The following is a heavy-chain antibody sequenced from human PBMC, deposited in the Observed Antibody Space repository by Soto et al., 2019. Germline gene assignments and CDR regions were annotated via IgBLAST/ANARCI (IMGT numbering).Heavy chain of an antibody. Sequence: EVQLLESGGGLVQPGGSLRLSCTASGLTFSSSTMSWVRQAPGQGLEWVSAISGSGGSTFYADSVKGRFAISRDNSKNTLFLQMNSLRADDTAVYYCANEGSFDSSGFYDYFHYWGQGTLVTVSS. CDR2: ISGSGGST. D-gene: IGHD3-22*01. CDR3: ANEGSFDSSGFYDYFHY. CDR1: GLTFSSST. V-gene: IGHV3-23*01. J-gene: IGHJ4*02.